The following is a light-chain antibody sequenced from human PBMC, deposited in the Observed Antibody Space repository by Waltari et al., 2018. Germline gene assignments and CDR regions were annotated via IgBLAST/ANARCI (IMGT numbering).Light chain of an antibody. Sequence: IQMTQSPSTLSASVGDRVTITCRASQSISSWLAWYHQKPGKAPKLLSYEASTLESGVPSRFSGGGSGTEFTLTISSLQPDDFATYYCQHYASALTFGGGTKGEVK. CDR2: EAS. J-gene: IGKJ4*01. V-gene: IGKV1-5*03. CDR3: QHYASALT. CDR1: QSISSW.